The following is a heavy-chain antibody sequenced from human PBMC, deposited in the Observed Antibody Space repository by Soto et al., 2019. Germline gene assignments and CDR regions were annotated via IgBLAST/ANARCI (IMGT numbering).Heavy chain of an antibody. Sequence: QVQLQESGPGLVKPSQTLSLTCTVSGGSISSGGYYWSWIRQHPGKGLEWIGYIYYSGSTYYNPSLKRRVTISVDTAKNQFSLKLSSVTAADTAVYYCARVSHIRSGSYYRFDYWGQGTLVTVSS. CDR1: GGSISSGGYY. CDR3: ARVSHIRSGSYYRFDY. V-gene: IGHV4-31*03. D-gene: IGHD1-26*01. CDR2: IYYSGST. J-gene: IGHJ4*02.